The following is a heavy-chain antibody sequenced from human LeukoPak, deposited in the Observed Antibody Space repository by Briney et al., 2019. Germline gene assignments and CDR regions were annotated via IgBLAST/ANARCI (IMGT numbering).Heavy chain of an antibody. Sequence: KPSETLSLTCTVSGGSISSYYWSWIRQPPGKGLEWIGYIYYRGTTNYNPSLKSRVNISVDTSKNQFSLWLSSVTAADTAVYYCARGMDDFWSGYYTVWGQGRLVIVSA. CDR1: GGSISSYY. CDR2: IYYRGTT. CDR3: ARGMDDFWSGYYTV. J-gene: IGHJ4*02. D-gene: IGHD3-3*01. V-gene: IGHV4-59*01.